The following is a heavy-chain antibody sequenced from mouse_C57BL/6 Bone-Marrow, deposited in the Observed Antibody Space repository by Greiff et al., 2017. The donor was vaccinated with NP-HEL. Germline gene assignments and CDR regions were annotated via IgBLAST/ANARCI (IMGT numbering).Heavy chain of an antibody. CDR3: ARGNYDYPWFAY. D-gene: IGHD2-4*01. J-gene: IGHJ3*01. CDR1: GYTFTTYP. Sequence: VQLQQSGAELVKPGASVKMSCKASGYTFTTYPIEWMKQNHGKSLKWIGDFHPYNDDTKYNEKFKGKATLTVEKSSSTVYLELSRLTSDDAAVYYCARGNYDYPWFAYWGQGTLVTVSA. CDR2: FHPYNDDT. V-gene: IGHV1-47*01.